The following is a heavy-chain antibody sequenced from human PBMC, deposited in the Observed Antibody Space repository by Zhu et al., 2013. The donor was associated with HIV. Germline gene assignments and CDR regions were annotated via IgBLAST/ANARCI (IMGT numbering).Heavy chain of an antibody. CDR2: IYNSESS. J-gene: IGHJ3*02. CDR3: ARVGGYSLGAFDI. CDR1: GGSITSYY. Sequence: QVQLQESGPGLAKPSETLSLTCTVSGGSITSYYWGWIRQPPGKGLEWIGYIYNSESSNYNPSLKNRVIMSVDTSKNQFSLNLSSVTAADTAVYYCARVGGYSLGAFDIWGQGTMVTVSS. V-gene: IGHV4-59*01. D-gene: IGHD2-15*01.